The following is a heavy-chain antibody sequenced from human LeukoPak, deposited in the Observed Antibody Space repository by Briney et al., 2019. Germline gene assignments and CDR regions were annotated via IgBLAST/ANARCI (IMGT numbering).Heavy chain of an antibody. CDR2: SIPIFGTA. V-gene: IGHV1-69*05. D-gene: IGHD2-15*01. CDR1: GGTFSSYA. Sequence: SVKVSCKASGGTFSSYAISWVRQAPGRGLEWMGGSIPIFGTANYAQKFQGRVTITTDESTSTAYMELSSLRSEDTAVYYCARGGGSSTYMDVWVKGTTVTVSS. J-gene: IGHJ6*03. CDR3: ARGGGSSTYMDV.